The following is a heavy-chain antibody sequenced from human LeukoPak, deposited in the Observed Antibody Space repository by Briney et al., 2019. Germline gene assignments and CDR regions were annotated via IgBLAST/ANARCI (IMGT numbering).Heavy chain of an antibody. D-gene: IGHD2-15*01. CDR2: ISSSSSYI. V-gene: IGHV3-21*01. CDR3: ARDYRDCSGGSCYSNFDY. CDR1: GFTFSSYS. Sequence: PGGSLRLSCAASGFTFSSYSMNWVRQAPGKGLEWVSSISSSSSYIYYADSVKGRFTISRDNAKSSLYLQMNSLRAEDTAVYYCARDYRDCSGGSCYSNFDYWGQGTLVTVSS. J-gene: IGHJ4*02.